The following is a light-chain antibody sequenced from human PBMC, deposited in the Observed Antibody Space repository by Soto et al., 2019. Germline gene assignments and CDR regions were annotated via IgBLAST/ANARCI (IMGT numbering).Light chain of an antibody. CDR1: QDISAW. J-gene: IGKJ1*01. V-gene: IGKV1-5*03. CDR3: QQYSAFPWT. CDR2: KAT. Sequence: DIQMTQSPSTLSASVGDIVTITCRASQDISAWLAWYQQKPGKPPKRVIYKATALETGVPSRFSGSGSGTEFTLTISSLQPDDFTTYYCQQYSAFPWTFGQGTKVEI.